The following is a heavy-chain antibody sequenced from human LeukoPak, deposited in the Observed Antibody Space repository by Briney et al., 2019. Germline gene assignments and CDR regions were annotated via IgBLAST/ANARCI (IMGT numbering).Heavy chain of an antibody. J-gene: IGHJ4*02. V-gene: IGHV3-74*01. CDR1: GFTFSDYW. CDR2: IKTDGRST. D-gene: IGHD6-19*01. CDR3: ARGRIGGWTDY. Sequence: PGGSLTLSCAASGFTFSDYWMHWVRQAPGKGLVWVSRIKTDGRSTNYADSVKGRFTISRDNAKNTLYLQMNSLRAEDTAVYYCARGRIGGWTDYWGQGTLVTVPS.